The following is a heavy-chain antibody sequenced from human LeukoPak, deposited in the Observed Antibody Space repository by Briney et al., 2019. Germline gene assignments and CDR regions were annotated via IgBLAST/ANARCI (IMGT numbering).Heavy chain of an antibody. CDR3: AKDTVKVATIRRVPHYMDV. CDR1: GFTFSSYN. J-gene: IGHJ6*03. CDR2: IRYDGSDK. V-gene: IGHV3-30*02. D-gene: IGHD5-12*01. Sequence: GGSLRLSCAASGFTFSSYNMNWVRQAPGKGLEWVAFIRYDGSDKYYADSVKGRFTISRDNSKNTLYLQMNSLRAEDTAVYYCAKDTVKVATIRRVPHYMDVWGKGTTVTIS.